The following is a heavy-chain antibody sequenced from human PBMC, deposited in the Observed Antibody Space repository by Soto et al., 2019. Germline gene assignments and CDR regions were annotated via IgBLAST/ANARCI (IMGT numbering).Heavy chain of an antibody. CDR1: GFTFSSYS. CDR3: ALLGGSDPARLFDY. D-gene: IGHD2-21*01. CDR2: ISSSSSYI. V-gene: IGHV3-21*01. J-gene: IGHJ4*02. Sequence: PGGSLRLSCAASGFTFSSYSMNWVRQAPGKGLEWVSSISSSSSYIYYADSVKGRFTISRDNAKNSLYLQMNSLRAEDTAVYYCALLGGSDPARLFDYWGQGTLVTVSS.